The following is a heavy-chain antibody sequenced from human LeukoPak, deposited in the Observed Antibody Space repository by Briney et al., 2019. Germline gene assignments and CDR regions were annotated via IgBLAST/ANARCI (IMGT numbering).Heavy chain of an antibody. Sequence: GRSLRLSCAASGFIFRNYGMHWVRQAPGKGLEWVAIIWYDGSNKYYVDSVKGRFTISRDNSKNTLYLQMNSLRVEDTAVYYCVRSDDTFDIWGQGTMVTVSS. J-gene: IGHJ3*02. CDR1: GFIFRNYG. CDR2: IWYDGSNK. CDR3: VRSDDTFDI. V-gene: IGHV3-33*01.